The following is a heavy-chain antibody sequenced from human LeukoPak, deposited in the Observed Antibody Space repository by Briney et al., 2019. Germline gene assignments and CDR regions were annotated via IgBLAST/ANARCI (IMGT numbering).Heavy chain of an antibody. CDR3: ARDSRVRGVILW. J-gene: IGHJ4*02. V-gene: IGHV1-69*13. D-gene: IGHD3-10*01. Sequence: SVKVSCKASGDSFTNYAIVWVRQAPGQGLEWMGGIVPGFHTTDYAQRFQGRLIITADESTTTAYMELRSLTSEDTAMYYCARDSRVRGVILWWGQGTLVTVSS. CDR2: IVPGFHTT. CDR1: GDSFTNYA.